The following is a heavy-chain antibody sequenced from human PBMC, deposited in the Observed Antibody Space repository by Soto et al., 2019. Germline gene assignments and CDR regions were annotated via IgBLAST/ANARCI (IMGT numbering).Heavy chain of an antibody. CDR1: GYTFSSYS. V-gene: IGHV1-18*04. CDR2: ISTYSANT. D-gene: IGHD1-20*01. CDR3: ARDNGYYDL. J-gene: IGHJ4*02. Sequence: QFQMVQSGAEVKHPGASVKISCKTSGYTFSSYSINWVRQAPGQGLEWMAWISTYSANTHYAERVQGRVTVTLDKSARTAFMEMRGLTXXXXXXXXCARDNGYYDLWGQGTLV.